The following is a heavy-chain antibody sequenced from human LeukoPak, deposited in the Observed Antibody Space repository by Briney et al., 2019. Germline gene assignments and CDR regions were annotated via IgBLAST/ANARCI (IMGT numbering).Heavy chain of an antibody. CDR1: GYTFTGGSY. V-gene: IGHV1-2*06. CDR2: INPKSGGT. Sequence: VASVKVSCKASGYTFTGGSYIHWVRQAPGQGLEWMGRINPKSGGTTYARKFQGRVTLTRDSSISIAYMELSSLRSDDTATYYCARDPYGAIDHWGQGTLVTVSS. J-gene: IGHJ4*02. D-gene: IGHD3-10*01. CDR3: ARDPYGAIDH.